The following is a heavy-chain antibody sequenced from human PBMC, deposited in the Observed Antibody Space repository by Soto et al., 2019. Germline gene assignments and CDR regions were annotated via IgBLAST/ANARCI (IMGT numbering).Heavy chain of an antibody. CDR2: IIPALGRP. V-gene: IGHV1-69*01. D-gene: IGHD2-21*02. J-gene: IGHJ4*02. CDR3: ARGATPYCGGDCYCDF. CDR1: GGTFNSYG. Sequence: QVQLVQSGAEVKKPGSSVKVSCKASGGTFNSYGFNWVRQAPGHGLEWLGGIIPALGRPNYAQNFQGRVTITADDSTSKAYMELSSLTYDDTAIYYCARGATPYCGGDCYCDFWGQGSLVTVSS.